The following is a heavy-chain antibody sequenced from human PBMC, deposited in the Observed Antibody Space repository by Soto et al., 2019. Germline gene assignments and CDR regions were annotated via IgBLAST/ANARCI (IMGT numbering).Heavy chain of an antibody. CDR2: IIPIFGTA. CDR1: GGTFSSYA. D-gene: IGHD2-2*02. J-gene: IGHJ6*02. Sequence: SVKVSCKASGGTFSSYAISWVRQAPGQGLEWMGGIIPIFGTANYAQKFQGRVTITADESTSTAYMELSSLRSEDTAVYYCHMVSGDIVVVPAAIPYYHYGMDVWGQGTTVTVSS. CDR3: HMVSGDIVVVPAAIPYYHYGMDV. V-gene: IGHV1-69*13.